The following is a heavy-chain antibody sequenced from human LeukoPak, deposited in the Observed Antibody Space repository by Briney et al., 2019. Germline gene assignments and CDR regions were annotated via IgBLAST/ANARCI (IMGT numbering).Heavy chain of an antibody. J-gene: IGHJ5*02. CDR3: ARQAGSFFLAAAGTWFDP. V-gene: IGHV4-4*09. Sequence: SETLSLTCTVSGGSISSYYWSWIRQPPGKGLEWIGYIYTSGSTNYNPTLKSRVTISVDTSKNQFSLKLSSVTAADTAVYYCARQAGSFFLAAAGTWFDPWGQGTLVTVSS. CDR1: GGSISSYY. D-gene: IGHD6-13*01. CDR2: IYTSGST.